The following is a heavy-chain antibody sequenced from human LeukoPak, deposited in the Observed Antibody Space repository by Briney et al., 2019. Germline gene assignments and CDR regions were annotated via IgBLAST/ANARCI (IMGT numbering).Heavy chain of an antibody. CDR2: MNPNSGNT. D-gene: IGHD2-21*02. V-gene: IGHV1-8*01. J-gene: IGHJ4*02. CDR1: GYTFTSYD. Sequence: ASVKVSCKASGYTFTSYDINWVRQATGQGLEWMGWMNPNSGNTGYAQKFQGRVTMTRNTSISTAYMELSSLKSEDTAVYYCARGQYCGGDCYSAPDYWGQGTLVTVSS. CDR3: ARGQYCGGDCYSAPDY.